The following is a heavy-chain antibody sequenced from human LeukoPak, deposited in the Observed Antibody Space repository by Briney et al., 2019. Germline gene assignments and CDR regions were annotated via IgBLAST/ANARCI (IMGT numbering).Heavy chain of an antibody. CDR1: GFTVSSNY. J-gene: IGHJ4*02. CDR3: AKDPGY. Sequence: GGSLRLSCAASGFTVSSNYMSWVRQAPGKGLEWVAVISYDGSNKYYADSVKGRFTISRDNSKNTLYLQMNSLRAEDTAVYYCAKDPGYWGQGTLVTVSS. CDR2: ISYDGSNK. V-gene: IGHV3-30*18.